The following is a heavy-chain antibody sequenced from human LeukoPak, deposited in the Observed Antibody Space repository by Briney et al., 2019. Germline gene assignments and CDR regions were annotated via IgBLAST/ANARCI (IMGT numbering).Heavy chain of an antibody. J-gene: IGHJ4*02. CDR2: ISYDGRDK. CDR1: GFNFGFHA. V-gene: IGHV3-30*04. CDR3: AKVGDYPVDY. Sequence: GGSLRLSCAASGFNFGFHAMHWVRQAPGKGLEWLSLISYDGRDKSYADSVKGRFTISRDNSKNTLYLQMNSLRAEDTAVYYCAKVGDYPVDYWGQGTLVTVSS. D-gene: IGHD4-17*01.